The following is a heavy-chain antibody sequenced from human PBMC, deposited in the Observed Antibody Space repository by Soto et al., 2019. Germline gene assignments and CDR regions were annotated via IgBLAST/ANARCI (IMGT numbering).Heavy chain of an antibody. CDR1: GGTFSSYA. Sequence: VQLVQSGAEVKKPGSSMKVSCKASGGTFSSYAISWVRQAPGQGLEWMGGIIPIFGTADYAQKFHGRVTITADESTSEAYMELSSLRSEDTAVYYCARGITGTVTYYYGLDVWGQGTTVTVSS. J-gene: IGHJ6*02. D-gene: IGHD1-20*01. V-gene: IGHV1-69*12. CDR2: IIPIFGTA. CDR3: ARGITGTVTYYYGLDV.